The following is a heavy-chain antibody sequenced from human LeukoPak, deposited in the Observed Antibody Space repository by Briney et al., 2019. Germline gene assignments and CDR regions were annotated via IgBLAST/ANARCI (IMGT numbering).Heavy chain of an antibody. CDR2: ICWNSGSI. Sequence: GGSLRLSCAASGFTFDDYAMHWVRQALGKGLEWVSGICWNSGSIGYADSVKGRFTISRDNAKNSLYLQMNSLRAEDTAVYYCARRGSGYCSSTSCPNFDYWGQGTLVTVSS. D-gene: IGHD2-2*01. V-gene: IGHV3-9*01. J-gene: IGHJ4*02. CDR1: GFTFDDYA. CDR3: ARRGSGYCSSTSCPNFDY.